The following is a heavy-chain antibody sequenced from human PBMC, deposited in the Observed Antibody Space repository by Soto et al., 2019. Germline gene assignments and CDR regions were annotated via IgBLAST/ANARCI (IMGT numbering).Heavy chain of an antibody. V-gene: IGHV3-33*01. CDR1: GFTFSSYG. Sequence: QVQLVESGGGVVQPGRSLRLSCAASGFTFSSYGMHWVRQAPGKGLEWVAVIWYDGSNKYYADSVKGRFTISRDNSKNTLYLQMNSLIAEDTAVYYCARERGVVVAATRYFDYWGQGTLVTVSS. J-gene: IGHJ4*02. D-gene: IGHD2-15*01. CDR3: ARERGVVVAATRYFDY. CDR2: IWYDGSNK.